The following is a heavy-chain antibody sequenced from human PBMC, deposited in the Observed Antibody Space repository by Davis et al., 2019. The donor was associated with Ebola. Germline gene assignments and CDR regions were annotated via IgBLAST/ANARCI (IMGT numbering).Heavy chain of an antibody. J-gene: IGHJ3*02. CDR2: IKQDGSEK. CDR1: GFTFSSYW. CDR3: AKGLRGWDAFDI. V-gene: IGHV3-7*01. Sequence: GESLKISCAASGFTFSSYWMSWVRQAPGKGLEWVANIKQDGSEKYYVDSVKGRVTISRDNSKNTLYLQMNSLRAEDTAVYYCAKGLRGWDAFDIWGQGTMVTVSS. D-gene: IGHD1-26*01.